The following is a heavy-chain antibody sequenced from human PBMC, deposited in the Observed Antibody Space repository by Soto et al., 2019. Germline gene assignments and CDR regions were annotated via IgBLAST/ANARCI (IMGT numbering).Heavy chain of an antibody. CDR1: GGSISSYY. D-gene: IGHD4-17*01. V-gene: IGHV4-59*08. CDR3: VRGHGNFDY. J-gene: IGHJ4*02. Sequence: SETLSLTCTVSGGSISSYYWSWIRQPPGKGLEWIGYIFYSGSTNYNPSLKSRVTISVDTSKNQFSLKLSSVTAADTAVYYCVRGHGNFDYWGQGTLVTVSS. CDR2: IFYSGST.